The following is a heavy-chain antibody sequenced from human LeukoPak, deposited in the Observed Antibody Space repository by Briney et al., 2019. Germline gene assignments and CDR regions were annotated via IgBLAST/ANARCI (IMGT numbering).Heavy chain of an antibody. V-gene: IGHV1-8*01. J-gene: IGHJ6*02. CDR2: MNPNSGNT. CDR3: ARERGYCSSTSCSESYYGMDV. Sequence: ASVKVSCKASGYTFTSYDTNWVRQATGQGLEWMGWMNPNSGNTGYAQKFQGRVTMTRNTSISTAYMELSSLRSEDTAVYYCARERGYCSSTSCSESYYGMDVWGQGTTVTVSS. D-gene: IGHD2-2*01. CDR1: GYTFTSYD.